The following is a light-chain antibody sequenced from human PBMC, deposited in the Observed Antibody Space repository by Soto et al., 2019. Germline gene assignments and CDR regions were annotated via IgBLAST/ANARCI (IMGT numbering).Light chain of an antibody. CDR1: QGVSNY. CDR2: AAS. V-gene: IGKV1-27*01. CDR3: QTYDTAPAWA. Sequence: DIQMTQSPSSLSASVGDRVTIACRASQGVSNYLAWFQQKPGKLPKLLIFAASALQSGVPSRFSGSGSGTDFPLTIGSLQPEDVATYYCQTYDTAPAWAFGQGTRVEIK. J-gene: IGKJ1*01.